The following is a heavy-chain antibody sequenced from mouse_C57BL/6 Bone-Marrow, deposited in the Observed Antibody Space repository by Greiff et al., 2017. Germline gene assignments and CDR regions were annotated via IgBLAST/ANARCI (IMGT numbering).Heavy chain of an antibody. CDR2: IWSGGST. CDR1: GFSFTSYG. Sequence: VQLQESGPGLVQPSQSLSITCTVSGFSFTSYGVHWVRQSPGKGLEWLGVIWSGGSTDYNAAFISRLSISKDNSKSQVFFKMNSLQADDTAIYYCARGGIYDGSSWHYAMDYWGQGTSVTVSS. CDR3: ARGGIYDGSSWHYAMDY. D-gene: IGHD1-1*01. V-gene: IGHV2-2*01. J-gene: IGHJ4*01.